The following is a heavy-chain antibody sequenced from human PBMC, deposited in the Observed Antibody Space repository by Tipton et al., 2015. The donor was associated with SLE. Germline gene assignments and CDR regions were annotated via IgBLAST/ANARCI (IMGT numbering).Heavy chain of an antibody. CDR1: GGSFSSHY. D-gene: IGHD5-12*01. J-gene: IGHJ6*02. CDR3: AREYSGSYYFYGLDV. CDR2: LSHSGST. V-gene: IGHV4-59*04. Sequence: TLSLPCTVSGGSFSSHYWSWIRQTPGEGLEWLGSLSHSGSTYYNPSLKGRLTISLDTSQNQFSLNLRSVTAADTAVYFCAREYSGSYYFYGLDVWGHGTTVTVS.